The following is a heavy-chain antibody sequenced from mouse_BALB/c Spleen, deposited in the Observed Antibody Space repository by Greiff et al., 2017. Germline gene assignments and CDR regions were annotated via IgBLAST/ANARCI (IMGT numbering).Heavy chain of an antibody. D-gene: IGHD1-1*01. J-gene: IGHJ3*01. V-gene: IGHV14-3*02. CDR1: GFNIKDTY. Sequence: VQLQQSGAELVKPGASVKLSCTASGFNIKDTYMHWVKQRPEQGLEWIGRIDPANGNTKYDPKFQGKATITADTSSNTAYLQLSSLTSEDTAVYYCARDYYGSSWFAHWGQGTLVTVSA. CDR2: IDPANGNT. CDR3: ARDYYGSSWFAH.